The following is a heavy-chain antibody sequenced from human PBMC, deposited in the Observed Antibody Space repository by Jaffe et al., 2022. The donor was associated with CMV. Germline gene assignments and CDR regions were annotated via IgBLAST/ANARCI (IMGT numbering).Heavy chain of an antibody. Sequence: EVQLVESGGVVVQPGGSLRLSCAASGFTFDDYTMHWVRQAPGKGLEWVSLISWDGGSTYYADSVKGRFTISRDNSKNSLYLQMNSLRTEDTALYYCAKGSGGTGRYYYYGMDVWGQGTTVTVSS. CDR2: ISWDGGST. CDR3: AKGSGGTGRYYYYGMDV. CDR1: GFTFDDYT. V-gene: IGHV3-43*01. J-gene: IGHJ6*02. D-gene: IGHD2-15*01.